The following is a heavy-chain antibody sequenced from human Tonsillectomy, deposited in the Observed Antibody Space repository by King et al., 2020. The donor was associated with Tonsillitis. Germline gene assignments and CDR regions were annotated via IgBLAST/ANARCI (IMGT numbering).Heavy chain of an antibody. D-gene: IGHD6-19*01. CDR3: AKNKWGSSGGLPPRAFDI. CDR2: ISGSGGST. J-gene: IGHJ3*02. CDR1: GFTFSSYA. Sequence: VQLVESGGGLVQPGGSLRLSCAASGFTFSSYAMSWVRQAPGKGLEWVSTISGSGGSTYYADSVKGRFTISRDNSKNTLYLQMNSLRAEDTAVYYCAKNKWGSSGGLPPRAFDIWGQGTMVTVSS. V-gene: IGHV3-23*04.